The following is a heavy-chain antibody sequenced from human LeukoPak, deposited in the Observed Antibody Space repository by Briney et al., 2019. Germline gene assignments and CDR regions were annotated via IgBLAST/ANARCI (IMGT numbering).Heavy chain of an antibody. J-gene: IGHJ4*02. CDR3: AREFYGLGSFVDY. Sequence: ETLSLTCTVSGGSISSYYWSWVRQAPGKGLEWVSFMSSSSNFIYYADSVKGRFTISRDNAKNSLYLQMNSLRAEDTAVYYCAREFYGLGSFVDYWGQGTLVTVSS. V-gene: IGHV3-21*01. CDR1: GGSISSYY. CDR2: MSSSSNFI. D-gene: IGHD3-10*01.